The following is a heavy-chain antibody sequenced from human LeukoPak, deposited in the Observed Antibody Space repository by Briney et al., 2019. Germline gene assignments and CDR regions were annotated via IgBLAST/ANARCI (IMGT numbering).Heavy chain of an antibody. CDR3: ARARVYCSGGSCYFGPPEQPNYYFDY. J-gene: IGHJ4*02. Sequence: GASVKVSCKASGYTFTSYGISWVRQAPGQGLEWMGWISAYNGNTNYAQELQGRVTMTTDTSTSTAYMELRSLRSDDTAVYYCARARVYCSGGSCYFGPPEQPNYYFDYWGQGTLVTVSS. D-gene: IGHD2-15*01. CDR1: GYTFTSYG. CDR2: ISAYNGNT. V-gene: IGHV1-18*01.